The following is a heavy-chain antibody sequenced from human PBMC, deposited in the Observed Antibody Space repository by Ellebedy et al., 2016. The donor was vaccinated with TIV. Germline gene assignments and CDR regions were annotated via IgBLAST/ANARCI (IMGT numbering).Heavy chain of an antibody. J-gene: IGHJ4*02. Sequence: AASVKVSCKASGYTLTGYYMHWVRQAPGQGLEWMGWIDPNSGGTKYAQKFQGRVTMTRDTSISTAYMELSRLRSDDAAVYHCARDPASGYTYGGYYFDFWGQGTLVTVSS. CDR1: GYTLTGYY. CDR3: ARDPASGYTYGGYYFDF. V-gene: IGHV1-2*02. CDR2: IDPNSGGT. D-gene: IGHD5-18*01.